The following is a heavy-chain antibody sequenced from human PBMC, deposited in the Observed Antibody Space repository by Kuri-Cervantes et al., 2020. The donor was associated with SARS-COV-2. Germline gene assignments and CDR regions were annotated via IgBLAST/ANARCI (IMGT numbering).Heavy chain of an antibody. D-gene: IGHD3-3*01. CDR1: GVTFNTYA. CDR2: SIPIFGTA. V-gene: IGHV1-69*13. J-gene: IGHJ6*01. Sequence: SVKVSCKASGVTFNTYAISWVRQAPGQGLEWMGGSIPIFGTANYAQKFQGRLTITADESTSTAYMELSSLRSEDTAMYYCARDYWARGVVIMGLYGMDVRGQGTTVTGYS. CDR3: ARDYWARGVVIMGLYGMDV.